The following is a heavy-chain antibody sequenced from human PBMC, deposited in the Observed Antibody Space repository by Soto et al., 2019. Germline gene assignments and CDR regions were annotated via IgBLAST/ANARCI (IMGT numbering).Heavy chain of an antibody. D-gene: IGHD3-22*01. CDR2: IYYSGNT. V-gene: IGHV4-31*03. CDR1: GGSISSGGYY. CDR3: ARGVFTYYYDSSGYFWFDP. J-gene: IGHJ5*02. Sequence: LSLTCTVSGGSISSGGYYWSWIRQHPGKGLEWIGYIYYSGNTYYNPSLKSRVTISVDTSKNQFSLKLSSVTAADTAVYYCARGVFTYYYDSSGYFWFDPWGQGTLVTVSS.